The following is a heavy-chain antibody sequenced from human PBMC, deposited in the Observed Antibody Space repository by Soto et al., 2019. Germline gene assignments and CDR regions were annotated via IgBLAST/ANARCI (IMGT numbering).Heavy chain of an antibody. CDR1: GFTFSDYY. CDR3: ASNGYCSSTSCLRLGYYYGMDV. J-gene: IGHJ6*02. V-gene: IGHV3-11*01. D-gene: IGHD2-2*03. Sequence: QVQLVESGGGLVKPGGSLRLSCAASGFTFSDYYMSWIRQAPGKGLEWVSYISSSGSTIYYADSVKGRFTISRDNAKNSLYLQMNSLRADDTAVYYCASNGYCSSTSCLRLGYYYGMDVWGQGTTVTVSS. CDR2: ISSSGSTI.